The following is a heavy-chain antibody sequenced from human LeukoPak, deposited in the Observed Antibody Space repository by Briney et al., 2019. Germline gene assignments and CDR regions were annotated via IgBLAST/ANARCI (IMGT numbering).Heavy chain of an antibody. V-gene: IGHV4-34*01. CDR1: GGSFSDYY. D-gene: IGHD6-19*01. CDR3: ARGPWSSGWYGDY. CDR2: INHSGST. J-gene: IGHJ4*02. Sequence: SETLSLTCAVYGGSFSDYYWSWIRQPPGKGLEWIGEINHSGSTNYNPSLKSRVTISVDTSKNQFSLKLSSVTAADTAVYYCARGPWSSGWYGDYWGQGTLVTVSS.